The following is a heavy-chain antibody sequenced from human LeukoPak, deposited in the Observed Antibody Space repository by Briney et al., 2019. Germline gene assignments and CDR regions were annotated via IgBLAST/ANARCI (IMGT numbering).Heavy chain of an antibody. CDR2: IRSSGSTI. J-gene: IGHJ4*02. D-gene: IGHD3-10*01. CDR3: ARDRYYGSGTKNDY. V-gene: IGHV3-48*04. CDR1: AFTFSSYA. Sequence: PGGSLTLSCAASAFTFSSYAMRWDRQAPGKGLEWVSYIRSSGSTIYYADSVKGRFTSSRDNAKNSLYLQMNSLRAEDTAVYYCARDRYYGSGTKNDYWGQGTLVTVSS.